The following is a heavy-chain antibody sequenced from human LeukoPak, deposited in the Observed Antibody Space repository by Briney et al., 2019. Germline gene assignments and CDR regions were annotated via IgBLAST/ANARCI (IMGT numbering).Heavy chain of an antibody. CDR3: ARAGAIAVAGTFDY. D-gene: IGHD6-19*01. J-gene: IGHJ4*02. CDR2: IIPILGIA. V-gene: IGHV1-69*02. Sequence: ASVKVSCKASGGTFSSYTISWVRQAPGQGLERMGRIIPILGIANYAQKFQGRVTITADKSTSTAYMELSSLRSEDTAVYYCARAGAIAVAGTFDYWGQGTLVTVSS. CDR1: GGTFSSYT.